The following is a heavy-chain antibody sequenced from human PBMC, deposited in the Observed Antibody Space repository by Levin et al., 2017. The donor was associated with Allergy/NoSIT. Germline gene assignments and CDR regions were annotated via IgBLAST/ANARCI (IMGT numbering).Heavy chain of an antibody. D-gene: IGHD3-10*01. J-gene: IGHJ6*02. CDR2: INPTSGDT. V-gene: IGHV1-2*02. Sequence: ASVKVSCKASDYTFTAYYVHWVRQAPGQGLEWMGWINPTSGDTTYARNFQGRVTLTRDTSISTAYMELSRLTSDDTAVYYFARDRGTGAWGLSYGMDVWGQGTTVTVSS. CDR1: DYTFTAYY. CDR3: ARDRGTGAWGLSYGMDV.